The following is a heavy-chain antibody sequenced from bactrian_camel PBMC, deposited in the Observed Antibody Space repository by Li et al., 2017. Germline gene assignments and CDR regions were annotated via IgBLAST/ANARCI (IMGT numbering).Heavy chain of an antibody. J-gene: IGHJ6*01. D-gene: IGHD5*01. V-gene: IGHV3S42*01. CDR3: AAETMGWGFAY. CDR2: RGSITGIT. CDR1: GYTYCNA. Sequence: VQLVESGGGLVQPGGSLRLSCKASGYTYCNAWFRQAPGKGLEWVAGRGSITGITWYSESVKGRFTISRDNAKNALFIDMNSLKPKDTAVYYCAAETMGWGFAYWGQGTQVTVS.